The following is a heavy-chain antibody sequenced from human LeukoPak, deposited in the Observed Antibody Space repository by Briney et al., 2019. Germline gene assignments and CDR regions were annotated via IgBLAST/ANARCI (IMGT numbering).Heavy chain of an antibody. V-gene: IGHV3-7*01. CDR2: IKQDGGEK. CDR3: ARRINYYDSSGYYYVRYFDS. D-gene: IGHD3-22*01. J-gene: IGHJ4*02. CDR1: GFTFSPYW. Sequence: PGGSLRLSCAASGFTFSPYWMTSVRQAPGKGLEWVASIKQDGGEKYYVDSVKGRFTISRDNAKNTLYLQMNSLGAEDTAVYYCARRINYYDSSGYYYVRYFDSWGQGTLVAVSS.